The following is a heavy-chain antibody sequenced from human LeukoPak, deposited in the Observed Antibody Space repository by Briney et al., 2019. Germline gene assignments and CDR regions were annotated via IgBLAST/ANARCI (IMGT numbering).Heavy chain of an antibody. V-gene: IGHV3-30*18. D-gene: IGHD6-19*01. CDR3: AKGGISSGWVPPFDY. CDR1: GFTFSSYG. Sequence: GGFLRLSCAASGFTFSSYGMHWVRQAPGKGLEWVAVISYDGSNKYYADSVKGRFTISRDNSKNTLYLQMNSLRAEDTAVYYCAKGGISSGWVPPFDYWGQGTLVTVSS. CDR2: ISYDGSNK. J-gene: IGHJ4*02.